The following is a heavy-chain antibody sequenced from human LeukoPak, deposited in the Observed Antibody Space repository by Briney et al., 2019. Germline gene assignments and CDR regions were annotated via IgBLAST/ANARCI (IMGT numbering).Heavy chain of an antibody. CDR3: ARYCSSTSCLAYYYYYYGMDV. CDR1: GYTFTSYG. Sequence: ASVKVSCKASGYTFTSYGISWVRQAPGQGLEWMGWISAYNGNTNYAQKLQGRVTMTTDTSTSTAYMELRSLRSDDTAVYYCARYCSSTSCLAYYYYYYGMDVWGQGTTVTVSS. D-gene: IGHD2-2*01. CDR2: ISAYNGNT. V-gene: IGHV1-18*01. J-gene: IGHJ6*02.